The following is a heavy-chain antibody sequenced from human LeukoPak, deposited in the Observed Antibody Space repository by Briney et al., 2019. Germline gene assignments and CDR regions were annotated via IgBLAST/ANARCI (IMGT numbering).Heavy chain of an antibody. CDR1: GFTFSSYS. Sequence: GGSLRLSCAASGFTFSSYSMNWVRQAPGKGLEWVANIRQDGSERYYVDSVKGRFTISRDNAKNSLYLQMNSLRAEDTAVYYCATGKQLLDYWGQGTLVTVSS. V-gene: IGHV3-7*01. CDR3: ATGKQLLDY. CDR2: IRQDGSER. J-gene: IGHJ4*02. D-gene: IGHD2-15*01.